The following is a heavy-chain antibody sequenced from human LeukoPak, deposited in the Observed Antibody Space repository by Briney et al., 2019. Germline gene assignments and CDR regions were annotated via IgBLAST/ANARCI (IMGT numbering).Heavy chain of an antibody. V-gene: IGHV4-59*01. J-gene: IGHJ6*02. Sequence: SETLSLTCTVSGGSISSNCWSWIRQPPGKGLEWVGYIYYSGSTNYNPSLKSRVTISVDTSRTQFSLKLSSVTAADTAVYYCARAGDSSGFHYYYYGMDVWGQGTTVTVSS. CDR1: GGSISSNC. CDR3: ARAGDSSGFHYYYYGMDV. CDR2: IYYSGST. D-gene: IGHD3-22*01.